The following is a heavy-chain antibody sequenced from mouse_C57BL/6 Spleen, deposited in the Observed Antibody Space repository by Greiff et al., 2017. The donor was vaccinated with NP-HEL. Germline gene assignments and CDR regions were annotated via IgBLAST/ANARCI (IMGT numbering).Heavy chain of an antibody. CDR1: GFTFSDYG. CDR3: ARREYYGSSPLAMDY. D-gene: IGHD1-1*01. CDR2: ISSGSSTI. Sequence: EVQLVESGGGLVKPGGSLKLSCAASGFTFSDYGMHWVRQAPEKGLEWVAYISSGSSTIYYADTVKGRFTISRDNAKNTLFLQMTSLRSEDTAMYYCARREYYGSSPLAMDYWGQGTSVTVSS. J-gene: IGHJ4*01. V-gene: IGHV5-17*01.